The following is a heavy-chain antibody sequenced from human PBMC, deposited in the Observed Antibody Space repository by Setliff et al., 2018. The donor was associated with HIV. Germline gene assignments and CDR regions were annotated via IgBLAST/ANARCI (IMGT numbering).Heavy chain of an antibody. CDR2: IYPQDSDT. CDR3: ARHRIDISLLVVQDPGPFDL. Sequence: GESLKISCTGSGYSFSNHWIGWVRQVPGRGLEWVGIIYPQDSDTRYSPSFEGHVTISADTSRYTAYLQWRALRASDTAIYYCARHRIDISLLVVQDPGPFDLWGRGTMVTVSS. J-gene: IGHJ3*01. D-gene: IGHD3-3*02. CDR1: GYSFSNHW. V-gene: IGHV5-51*01.